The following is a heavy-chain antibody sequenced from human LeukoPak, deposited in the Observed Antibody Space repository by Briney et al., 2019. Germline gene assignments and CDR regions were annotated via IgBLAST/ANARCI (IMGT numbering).Heavy chain of an antibody. CDR1: GFTFSSYA. D-gene: IGHD3/OR15-3a*01. J-gene: IGHJ4*02. V-gene: IGHV3-48*03. CDR2: ISSSGSSK. Sequence: GGSLRLSCAASGFTFSSYAMSWVRQAPGKGLEWVSLISSSGSSKDYADSVQGRFSISRDNTKNLVYLQMNSLRVEDTALYYCAREGISGLDYWGQGTLVTVSS. CDR3: AREGISGLDY.